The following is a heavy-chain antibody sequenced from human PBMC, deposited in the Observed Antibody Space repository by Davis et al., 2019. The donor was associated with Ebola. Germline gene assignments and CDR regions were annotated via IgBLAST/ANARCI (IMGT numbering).Heavy chain of an antibody. CDR2: ISGSGGNT. CDR3: AKAGVMVRGVIGAFDI. V-gene: IGHV3-23*01. CDR1: GFTFSSYA. J-gene: IGHJ3*02. Sequence: GGSLRLSCAASGFTFSSYAMSWVRQAPGKGLEWVSAISGSGGNTYYADSVKGRSTISRDNSKNTLYLQMNSLRAEDTAVYYCAKAGVMVRGVIGAFDIWGQGTMVTVSS. D-gene: IGHD3-10*01.